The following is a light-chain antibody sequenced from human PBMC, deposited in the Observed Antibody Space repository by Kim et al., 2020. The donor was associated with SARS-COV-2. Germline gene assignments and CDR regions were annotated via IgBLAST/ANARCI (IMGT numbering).Light chain of an antibody. V-gene: IGKV3-20*01. CDR2: GAA. CDR3: QQDGSSPRT. Sequence: RGERATSSCSASQSARNSFLGWYQKNPGHARRLLIYGAASTATGTADMCSGSCGATVFLPTSSMVEHEDVALYYCQQDGSSPRTFGQGTKVDIK. J-gene: IGKJ1*01. CDR1: QSARNSF.